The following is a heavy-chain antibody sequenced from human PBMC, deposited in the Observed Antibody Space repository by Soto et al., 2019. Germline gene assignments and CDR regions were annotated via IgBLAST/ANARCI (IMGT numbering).Heavy chain of an antibody. CDR3: ARDHYDFWSGYLPNDY. Sequence: PGGSLRLSCAASGFTFSSYWMSWVRQAPGKGLEWVANIKQDGSEKYYVDSVKGRFTISRDNAKNSLYLQMNSLRAEDTAVYYCARDHYDFWSGYLPNDYWGQGTLVTVSS. D-gene: IGHD3-3*01. CDR2: IKQDGSEK. J-gene: IGHJ4*02. CDR1: GFTFSSYW. V-gene: IGHV3-7*05.